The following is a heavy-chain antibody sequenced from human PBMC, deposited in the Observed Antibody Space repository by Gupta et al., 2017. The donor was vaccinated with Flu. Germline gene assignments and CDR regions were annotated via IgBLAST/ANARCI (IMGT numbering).Heavy chain of an antibody. Sequence: GLRRQSRGQGLDWIATIYYSGTAHYSPSLRMRANMSLDTSRNKFSLKVSSTTTADTAGDYCAGVGDESAFDVWGQGPLVTVSS. J-gene: IGHJ4*02. CDR3: AGVGDESAFDV. CDR2: IYYSGTA. V-gene: IGHV4-39*01.